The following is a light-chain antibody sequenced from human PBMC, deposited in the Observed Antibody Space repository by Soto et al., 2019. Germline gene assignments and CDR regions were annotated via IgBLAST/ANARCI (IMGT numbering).Light chain of an antibody. CDR3: QFRVT. CDR2: GAS. V-gene: IGKV3-20*01. CDR1: QSVSSRY. J-gene: IGKJ3*01. Sequence: SCWASQSVSSRYLAWYQQKPGQARRLLIYGASRRATGIPDRFSGSGSGTDFTLTISRLEPEDFAVYYCQFRVTFGPGTKVDIK.